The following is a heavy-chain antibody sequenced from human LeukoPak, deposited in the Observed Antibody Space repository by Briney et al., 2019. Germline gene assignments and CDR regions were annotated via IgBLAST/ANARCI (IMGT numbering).Heavy chain of an antibody. CDR2: IYYSGST. J-gene: IGHJ6*02. V-gene: IGHV4-28*03. CDR3: ARDSGSFHYDMDV. Sequence: PSDTLSLTCAVSGYSISSSNYWAWIRQPPGKGLEWIGYIYYSGSTNYNPSLKSRVTISVDTSKNQFSLKLSSVTAADTAVYYCARDSGSFHYDMDVWGQGTTVIVSS. CDR1: GYSISSSNY. D-gene: IGHD3-10*01.